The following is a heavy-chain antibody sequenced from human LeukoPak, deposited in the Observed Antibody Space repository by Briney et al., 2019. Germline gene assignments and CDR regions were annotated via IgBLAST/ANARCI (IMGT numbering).Heavy chain of an antibody. CDR3: ARGSGRYVMVDW. J-gene: IGHJ4*02. CDR1: GFTFADFT. CDR2: IRSKVYGGAP. Sequence: PGGSLRLSCSASGFTFADFTMSWFRHSPGQGLEWVGFIRSKVYGGAPEHAASVAARFTISRDDSTSIAYLQMNSLQVEDTAVYYCARGSGRYVMVDWWGQGTLVTVSS. V-gene: IGHV3-49*03. D-gene: IGHD6-19*01.